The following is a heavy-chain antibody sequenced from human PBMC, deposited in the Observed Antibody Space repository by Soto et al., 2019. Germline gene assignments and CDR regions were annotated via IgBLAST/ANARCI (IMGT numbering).Heavy chain of an antibody. D-gene: IGHD3-9*01. Sequence: EVQLVESGGGLVQPGGSLRLSCAASGFTFSSYWMSWVRQAPGKGLEWVANIKQDGSEKYYVVSVKGRFTISRDNAKNSLYLQMNSLRAEDTAVYYCARALTGYYIDAFDIWGQGTMVTVSS. V-gene: IGHV3-7*01. CDR3: ARALTGYYIDAFDI. CDR1: GFTFSSYW. J-gene: IGHJ3*02. CDR2: IKQDGSEK.